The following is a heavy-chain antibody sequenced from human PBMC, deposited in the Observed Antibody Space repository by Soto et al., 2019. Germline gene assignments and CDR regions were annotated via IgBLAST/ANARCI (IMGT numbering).Heavy chain of an antibody. J-gene: IGHJ4*02. V-gene: IGHV3-30*18. CDR2: ISYDGSNK. D-gene: IGHD4-17*01. CDR3: ANKPDYGDYLDY. CDR1: GFTFSSYG. Sequence: QVQLVESGGGVVQPGRSLRLSCAASGFTFSSYGMHWVRQAPGKGLEWVAVISYDGSNKYYADSVKGRFTISRDNSKNPLYLQMNSLRAEDTAVYYCANKPDYGDYLDYWGQGTLVTVSS.